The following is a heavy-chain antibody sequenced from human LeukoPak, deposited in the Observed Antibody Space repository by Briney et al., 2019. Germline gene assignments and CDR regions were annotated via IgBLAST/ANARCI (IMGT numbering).Heavy chain of an antibody. D-gene: IGHD3-16*01. J-gene: IGHJ4*02. CDR1: GDSINNYDW. Sequence: SGTLSLTCTVSGDSINNYDWWSWVRQPPGKGLEWIGEIYHSGSTNYSPSLKSRVTISVDKSKNQFSLKLTSVTAADTAVYFCARWGERRYFDYWGQGTLVTVSS. CDR3: ARWGERRYFDY. V-gene: IGHV4-4*02. CDR2: IYHSGST.